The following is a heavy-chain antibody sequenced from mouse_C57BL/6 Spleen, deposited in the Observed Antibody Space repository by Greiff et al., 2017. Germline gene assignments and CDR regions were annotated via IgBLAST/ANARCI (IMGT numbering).Heavy chain of an antibody. V-gene: IGHV1-53*01. CDR3: ARYYYGSSHWYFDV. CDR1: GYTFTSYW. D-gene: IGHD1-1*01. J-gene: IGHJ1*03. Sequence: VQLQQPGTELVQPGASVKLSCQASGYTFTSYWMHWVKPRPGQGLEWIGNINPSYGGTNYTEKFKSKATLTVDKSSSTAYMQLSSLTSEDSAVYYCARYYYGSSHWYFDVWGTGTTVTVSS. CDR2: INPSYGGT.